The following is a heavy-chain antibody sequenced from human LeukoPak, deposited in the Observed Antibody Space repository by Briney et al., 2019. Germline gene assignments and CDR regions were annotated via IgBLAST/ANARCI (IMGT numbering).Heavy chain of an antibody. J-gene: IGHJ4*02. V-gene: IGHV5-51*01. CDR2: IYPGDSDT. CDR1: GYSFTSYW. D-gene: IGHD3-10*01. Sequence: GESLKIYCKGSGYSFTSYWIGWVRQMPGKGLEWMGIIYPGDSDTRYSPSFQGQVTISADKSISTAYLQWSSLKASDTAMYYCARQIAVDSVRGEFDYWGQGTLVTVSS. CDR3: ARQIAVDSVRGEFDY.